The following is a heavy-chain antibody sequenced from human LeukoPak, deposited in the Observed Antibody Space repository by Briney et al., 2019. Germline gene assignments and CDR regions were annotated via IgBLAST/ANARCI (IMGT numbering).Heavy chain of an antibody. CDR2: INSDGNSI. Sequence: GGSLRLSCAASGFTFSSYWMHWVRQAPGKGLVWVSRINSDGNSITYADSVKGRFTMSRDNAKNTLYLQMNSLRVGDTAVYYCAREGRVSGYDFDCWGQGTLVTVSS. V-gene: IGHV3-74*03. CDR1: GFTFSSYW. J-gene: IGHJ4*02. D-gene: IGHD5-12*01. CDR3: AREGRVSGYDFDC.